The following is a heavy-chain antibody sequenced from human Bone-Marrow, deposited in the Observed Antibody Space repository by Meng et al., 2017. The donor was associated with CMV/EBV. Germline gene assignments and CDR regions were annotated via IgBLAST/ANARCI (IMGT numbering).Heavy chain of an antibody. CDR1: GFRFDDHG. CDR3: ARGDYGGGAFDI. J-gene: IGHJ3*02. D-gene: IGHD4-17*01. CDR2: INWNGGST. Sequence: GESLKISCAASGFRFDDHGMGWVRRAPGKGLEWVSGINWNGGSTGYADSVQGRFTISRDNAKNPLYLQMNSLRAEDTAVDYCARGDYGGGAFDIWGQGTMVTVSS. V-gene: IGHV3-20*04.